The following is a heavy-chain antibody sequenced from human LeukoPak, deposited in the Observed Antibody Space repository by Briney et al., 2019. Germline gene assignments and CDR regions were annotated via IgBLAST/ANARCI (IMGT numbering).Heavy chain of an antibody. CDR2: IYYSGST. J-gene: IGHJ4*02. Sequence: SETLSLTCTVSGGSISSYYWSWIRQPPGKGLEWIGYIYYSGSTNYNPSLKSRVTISVDKSKNQLSLKLTSVTAADTAVYYCARADYGDYAPYFENWGQGSLVSVSS. CDR3: ARADYGDYAPYFEN. CDR1: GGSISSYY. D-gene: IGHD4-17*01. V-gene: IGHV4-59*12.